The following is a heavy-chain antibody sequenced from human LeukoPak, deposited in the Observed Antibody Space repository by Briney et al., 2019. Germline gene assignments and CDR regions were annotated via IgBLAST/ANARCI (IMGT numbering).Heavy chain of an antibody. CDR2: INWNSGSI. J-gene: IGHJ4*02. D-gene: IGHD6-19*01. V-gene: IGHV3-9*01. CDR3: AKDDGIAVAGTDTGFDY. Sequence: GRSLRLSCAASGFTFDDYAMHWVRQAPGKGLEWVSGINWNSGSIGYADSVKGRFTISRDNAKNSLYLQMNSLRTEDTALYYCAKDDGIAVAGTDTGFDYWGQGTLVTVSS. CDR1: GFTFDDYA.